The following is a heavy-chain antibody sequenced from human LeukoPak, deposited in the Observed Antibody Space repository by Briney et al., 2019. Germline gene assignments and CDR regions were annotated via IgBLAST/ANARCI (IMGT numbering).Heavy chain of an antibody. CDR1: GGSISSSSYY. CDR2: IYYSGST. J-gene: IGHJ3*02. CDR3: ARGRAFDI. V-gene: IGHV4-39*07. Sequence: PSETLSLTCTVSGGSISSSSYYWGWIRQPPGKGPEWIGSIYYSGSTYYNPSLKSRVTISVDTSKNQFSLKLSSVTAADTAVYYCARGRAFDIWGQGTMVTVSS.